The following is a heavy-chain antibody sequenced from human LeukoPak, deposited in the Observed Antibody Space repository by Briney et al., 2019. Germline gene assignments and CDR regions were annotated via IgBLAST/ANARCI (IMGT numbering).Heavy chain of an antibody. Sequence: SVKVSCKASGGTFSSYAISWVRQAPGEGLEWMGRIIPIFGIANYAQKFQGRVTITADKSTSTAYMELSSLRSEDTAVYYCARDSELHYWGQGTLVTVSP. CDR3: ARDSELHY. J-gene: IGHJ4*02. CDR2: IIPIFGIA. V-gene: IGHV1-69*04. D-gene: IGHD1-7*01. CDR1: GGTFSSYA.